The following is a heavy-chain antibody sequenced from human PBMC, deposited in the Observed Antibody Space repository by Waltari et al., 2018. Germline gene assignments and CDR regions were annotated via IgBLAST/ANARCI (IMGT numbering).Heavy chain of an antibody. D-gene: IGHD3-3*01. V-gene: IGHV1-18*01. J-gene: IGHJ4*02. CDR1: GYTFTSYG. Sequence: QVQLVQSGAEVKKPGASVKVSCKASGYTFTSYGINWVRQAPGQGLEWMGWISAYNGNTNLAQKLQGSVTMTTDTSTSTAYMELRSLRSDDTAVYYCARDPLYRNGAAIYDYWGQGTLVTVSS. CDR2: ISAYNGNT. CDR3: ARDPLYRNGAAIYDY.